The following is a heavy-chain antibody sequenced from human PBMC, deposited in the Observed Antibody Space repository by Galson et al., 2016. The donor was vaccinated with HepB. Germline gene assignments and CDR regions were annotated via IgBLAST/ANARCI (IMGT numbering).Heavy chain of an antibody. CDR1: GYNFIGHY. CDR3: ARSEGGVLRYFDWSKVFDP. Sequence: SVKVSCKAVGYNFIGHYIHWVRQAPGQGLEWVGWINPYNGGPHYAQKFQGRVAMTRDTSVSTAYMELNGLTSDDTAVYYCARSEGGVLRYFDWSKVFDPWGQGTLVTVSS. V-gene: IGHV1-2*02. J-gene: IGHJ5*02. D-gene: IGHD3-9*01. CDR2: INPYNGGP.